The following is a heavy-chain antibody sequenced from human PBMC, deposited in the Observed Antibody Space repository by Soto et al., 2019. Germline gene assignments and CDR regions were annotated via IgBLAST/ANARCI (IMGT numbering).Heavy chain of an antibody. V-gene: IGHV1-69*13. Sequence: SVKVSCKASGCTFSSYAISWVRQAPGQGLEWMGGIIPIFGTANYAQKFQGRVTITADESTSTAYMELSSLRSEDTAVYYCASSLRGDIVVVVAATQFLQHWGQGTLVTVSS. CDR3: ASSLRGDIVVVVAATQFLQH. CDR1: GCTFSSYA. CDR2: IIPIFGTA. D-gene: IGHD2-15*01. J-gene: IGHJ1*01.